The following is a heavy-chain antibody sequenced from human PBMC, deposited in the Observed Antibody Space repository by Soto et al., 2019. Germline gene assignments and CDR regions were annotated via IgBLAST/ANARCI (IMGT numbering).Heavy chain of an antibody. V-gene: IGHV1-8*01. CDR3: ARSVEWLASFDY. Sequence: QVQLVQSGAEVKKPGASVKVSCKASGYTFTSYDINWVRQATGQGLECMGWMNPNSGNTGYAHKFQGRVTMTRNTSISTAYMELRSLRSDDTAVYYCARSVEWLASFDYWGQGTLVTGSS. D-gene: IGHD6-19*01. CDR1: GYTFTSYD. J-gene: IGHJ4*02. CDR2: MNPNSGNT.